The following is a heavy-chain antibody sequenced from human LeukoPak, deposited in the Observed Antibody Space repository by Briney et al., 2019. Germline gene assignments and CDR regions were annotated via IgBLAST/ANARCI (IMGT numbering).Heavy chain of an antibody. V-gene: IGHV4-34*01. CDR3: ARYVAVAGTIKWFDP. CDR2: INHSGGT. J-gene: IGHJ5*02. Sequence: SETLPLTCAVYGGSFSGSYWSWIRQPPGKGLEWIGEINHSGGTNYNPSLKSRVTISVDTSKNQCSLKLSSVTAADTAVYYCARYVAVAGTIKWFDPWGQGTLVTVSS. D-gene: IGHD6-19*01. CDR1: GGSFSGSY.